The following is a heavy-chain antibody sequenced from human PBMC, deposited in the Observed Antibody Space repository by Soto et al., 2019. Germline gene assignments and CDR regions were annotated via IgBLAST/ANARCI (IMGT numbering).Heavy chain of an antibody. CDR3: ASDYNAYQRQHVFDI. Sequence: QVQLVQSGAEVKKPGASVKVACKASGYSFNSYYMHWVRQAPGQGPEWMGVINPSGASTSYAQKFQDRVTMTRDKSTSTVYMELSSLRSEDTALYYCASDYNAYQRQHVFDIWGQGTLVTVSS. CDR2: INPSGAST. J-gene: IGHJ3*02. D-gene: IGHD3-10*01. V-gene: IGHV1-46*02. CDR1: GYSFNSYY.